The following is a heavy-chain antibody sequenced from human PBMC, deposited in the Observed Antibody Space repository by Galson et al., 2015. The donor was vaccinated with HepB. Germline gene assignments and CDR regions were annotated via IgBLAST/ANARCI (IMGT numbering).Heavy chain of an antibody. CDR1: GFAFSGYW. J-gene: IGHJ4*02. CDR2: INQVGSEK. Sequence: SLRLSCAASGFAFSGYWMSWVRQAPGKGLGWVANINQVGSEKFSVDSVRGRFIMSRDNAKDSLYLQMNSLRAEDTAVYYCARGGLNYFDFWGQGTLVTVSS. D-gene: IGHD2-8*01. V-gene: IGHV3-7*01. CDR3: ARGGLNYFDF.